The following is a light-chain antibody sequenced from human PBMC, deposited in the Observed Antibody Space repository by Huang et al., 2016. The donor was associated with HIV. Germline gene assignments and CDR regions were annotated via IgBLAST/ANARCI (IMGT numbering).Light chain of an antibody. CDR3: QQYNNWPPGDT. J-gene: IGKJ2*01. V-gene: IGKV3-15*01. Sequence: EISMTQFPATLYVSPGERVTLSCRASQSVSSNLAWYQQNPGQAPRLLLYGASTRATGIPARFSGSGSGTEFTLTISSLQSEDFAVYYCQQYNNWPPGDTFGQGTKLEIK. CDR2: GAS. CDR1: QSVSSN.